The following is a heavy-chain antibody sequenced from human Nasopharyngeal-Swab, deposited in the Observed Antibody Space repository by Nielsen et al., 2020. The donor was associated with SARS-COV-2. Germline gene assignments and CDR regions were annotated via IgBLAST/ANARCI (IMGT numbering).Heavy chain of an antibody. D-gene: IGHD1-1*01. V-gene: IGHV2-5*02. CDR3: AHKKNWNFDY. J-gene: IGHJ4*02. Sequence: PGKALEWLTLLYGDDGRTYSPSLQSRLTITKDTSKNQVVLTMTNMDPVNTATYYCAHKKNWNFDYWGQGIPVTVSS. CDR2: LYGDDGR.